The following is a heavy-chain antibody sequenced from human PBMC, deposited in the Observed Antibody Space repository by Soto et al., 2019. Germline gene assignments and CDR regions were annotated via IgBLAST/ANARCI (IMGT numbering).Heavy chain of an antibody. V-gene: IGHV4-30-4*01. CDR1: GDSISNGYYT. Sequence: QVQLQESGPGLVEPSQTLSLTCTVSGDSISNGYYTWSWIRQPPGKDLEWIGNIYNSGNTYSNPSLKSRVTISADTSKNQFSLKLSSVTAADTAVYYCASGPSGDKVDYWGQGTLVTVSS. J-gene: IGHJ4*02. D-gene: IGHD3-10*01. CDR3: ASGPSGDKVDY. CDR2: IYNSGNT.